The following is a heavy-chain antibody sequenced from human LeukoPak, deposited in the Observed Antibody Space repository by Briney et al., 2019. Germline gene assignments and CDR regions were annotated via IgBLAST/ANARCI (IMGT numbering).Heavy chain of an antibody. D-gene: IGHD6-19*01. CDR1: GFTFSDHF. CDR2: SRNKAKSYTT. V-gene: IGHV3-72*01. J-gene: IGHJ4*02. CDR3: VRVGSVAGSDYLDY. Sequence: PGGSLRLSCVVSGFTFSDHFLDWVRQAPGKGLEWVGRSRNKAKSYTTEYAASVKGRFTISRDDSKNSLYLQMNSLKTEDTAVYYCVRVGSVAGSDYLDYRGQGTLVTVSP.